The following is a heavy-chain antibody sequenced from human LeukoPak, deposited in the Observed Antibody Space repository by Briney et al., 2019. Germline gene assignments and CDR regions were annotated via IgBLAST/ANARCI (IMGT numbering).Heavy chain of an antibody. Sequence: GGSLRLSCAAPGFTFSSYGMHWVRQAPGKGLEWVAVIWYDGSNKYYADSVKGRFTISRDNSKNTLYLQMNSLRAEDTAVYYCARDRYSSGSAAHYYFDYWGQGTLVTVSS. CDR3: ARDRYSSGSAAHYYFDY. V-gene: IGHV3-33*01. CDR2: IWYDGSNK. J-gene: IGHJ4*02. CDR1: GFTFSSYG. D-gene: IGHD6-19*01.